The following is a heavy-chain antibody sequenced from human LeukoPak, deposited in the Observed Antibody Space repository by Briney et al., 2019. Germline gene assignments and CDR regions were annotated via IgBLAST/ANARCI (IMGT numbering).Heavy chain of an antibody. Sequence: GGSLRLSCAASGFTFSTYWMNWVRQAPGKGLEWVANIKQDGTEKYSVDSLRGRFTISRDNAKNSVFLQMNSLRAEDTAVYYCAELGITMIGGVWGKGTTVTISS. J-gene: IGHJ6*04. D-gene: IGHD3-10*02. CDR3: AELGITMIGGV. CDR1: GFTFSTYW. CDR2: IKQDGTEK. V-gene: IGHV3-7*01.